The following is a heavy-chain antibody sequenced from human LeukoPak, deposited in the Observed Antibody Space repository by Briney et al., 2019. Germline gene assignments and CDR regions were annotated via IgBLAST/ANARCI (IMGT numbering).Heavy chain of an antibody. J-gene: IGHJ6*02. CDR1: GFPFSSYA. Sequence: GGSLRLSCAASGFPFSSYAMSWVRQAPGKGLEWVSAISGSGGSTYYADSVKGRFTISRDNCKNTLYLQMNSLRAEDTAVYYCAKIAAALLNYYDGMDVWGQGTTVTVSS. V-gene: IGHV3-23*01. D-gene: IGHD6-13*01. CDR3: AKIAAALLNYYDGMDV. CDR2: ISGSGGST.